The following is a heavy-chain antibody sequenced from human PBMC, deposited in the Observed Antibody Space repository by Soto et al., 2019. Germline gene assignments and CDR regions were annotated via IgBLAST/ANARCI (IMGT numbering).Heavy chain of an antibody. D-gene: IGHD1-20*01. V-gene: IGHV4-34*01. Sequence: PSETLSLTCAVYGGSFSGYYWSWIRQPPGKELEWIGEINHSGSTNYNPSLKSRVTISVDTSKNQFSLKLSSVTAADTAVYYCARGLQVGIITSQNTGRETSNWFDPWGQGTLVTVSS. CDR3: ARGLQVGIITSQNTGRETSNWFDP. CDR1: GGSFSGYY. CDR2: INHSGST. J-gene: IGHJ5*02.